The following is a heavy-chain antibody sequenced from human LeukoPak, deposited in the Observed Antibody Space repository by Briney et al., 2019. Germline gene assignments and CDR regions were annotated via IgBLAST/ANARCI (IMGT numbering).Heavy chain of an antibody. CDR2: VYTSGST. V-gene: IGHV4-61*02. Sequence: SQTLSLTCTVSGGSISSGSYYWSWIRQPAGKGLEWIGRVYTSGSTNYSPSLKSRVTMSVDTSKNQFSLKLSSVTAADTAVYYCTRGAGWLIDYWGQGILVTVSS. CDR1: GGSISSGSYY. CDR3: TRGAGWLIDY. D-gene: IGHD3-16*01. J-gene: IGHJ4*02.